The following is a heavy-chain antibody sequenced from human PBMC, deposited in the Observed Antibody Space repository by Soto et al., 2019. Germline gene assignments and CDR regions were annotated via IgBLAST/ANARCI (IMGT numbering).Heavy chain of an antibody. D-gene: IGHD6-6*01. V-gene: IGHV3-23*01. Sequence: GGSLRLSCAASGFTFSSYAMSWVRQAPGKGLEWVSAISGSGGSTYYADSVKGRFTISRDNSKNTLYLQMNSLRAEDTAVYYCAKAGGHSSSPEGMNFDYWGQGTLVTVSS. CDR1: GFTFSSYA. J-gene: IGHJ4*02. CDR2: ISGSGGST. CDR3: AKAGGHSSSPEGMNFDY.